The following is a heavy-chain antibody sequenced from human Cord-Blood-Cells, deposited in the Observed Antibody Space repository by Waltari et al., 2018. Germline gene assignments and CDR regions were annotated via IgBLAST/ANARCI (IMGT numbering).Heavy chain of an antibody. CDR2: IKSKTDGGTT. V-gene: IGHV3-15*01. CDR1: GSTFSTAW. J-gene: IGHJ3*02. CDR3: TADTAMVSSI. Sequence: EVQLVESGGGLVQPGGSLRLSCAASGSTFSTAWLCWVRQAPGKGLEWVGRIKSKTDGGTTDYAAPVKGRFTISRDDSKNTLYLQMNSLKTEDTAVYYCTADTAMVSSIWGQGTMVTVSS. D-gene: IGHD5-18*01.